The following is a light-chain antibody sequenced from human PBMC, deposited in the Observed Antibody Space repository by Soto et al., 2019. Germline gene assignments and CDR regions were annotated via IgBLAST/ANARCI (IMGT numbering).Light chain of an antibody. Sequence: EIVWTQSPATLSLSPGESAPLSCRATRSVSSYLAWYQQKPGQAPRLLIYDASSRPTDIPARFSGSGSGTDFTLTISSLQSEDFAVYYCQQYNNWPWTFGQGTKVDI. CDR2: DAS. CDR3: QQYNNWPWT. CDR1: RSVSSY. J-gene: IGKJ1*01. V-gene: IGKV3-11*01.